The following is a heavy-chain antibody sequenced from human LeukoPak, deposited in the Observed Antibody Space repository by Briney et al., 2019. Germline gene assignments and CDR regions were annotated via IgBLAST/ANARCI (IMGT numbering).Heavy chain of an antibody. V-gene: IGHV3-21*01. CDR1: GFTFSSYS. CDR3: ARLVALRYFDI. Sequence: PGGSLRLSCAASGFTFSSYSMNWVRQASGKGLEWVSFISSSSSYIYYADSVKGRFTISRDNANNSLFLQMNSLRAKDTAVYYCARLVALRYFDIWGRGTLVTVSS. J-gene: IGHJ2*01. CDR2: ISSSSSYI.